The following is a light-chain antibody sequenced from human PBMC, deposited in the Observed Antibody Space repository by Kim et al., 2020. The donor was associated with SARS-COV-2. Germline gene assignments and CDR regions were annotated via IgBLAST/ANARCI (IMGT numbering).Light chain of an antibody. CDR1: RSDVGGYNY. V-gene: IGLV2-14*04. Sequence: GQSINTACTGTRSDVGGYNYVSCYQQHPGKDPKLMIYDVSKRPSGVSNRFSGSKSGNTASLTISGLQAEDEADYYCSSYTSSSTWVFGGGTQLTVL. CDR2: DVS. CDR3: SSYTSSSTWV. J-gene: IGLJ3*02.